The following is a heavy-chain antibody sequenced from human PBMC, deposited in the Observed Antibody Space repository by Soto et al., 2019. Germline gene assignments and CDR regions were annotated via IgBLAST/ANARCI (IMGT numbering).Heavy chain of an antibody. CDR1: GYMFTSYW. J-gene: IGHJ4*02. CDR2: IHGGDSNT. CDR3: ARRITSSTGWDY. V-gene: IGHV5-51*01. Sequence: GESLNIPCKGSGYMFTSYWIGLVRQMPGKGLEWMGIIHGGDSNTRYSPSFDGQVTISTDKSINTAYLQWSSLKASDTAMYYCARRITSSTGWDYWGQGTLVTVSS. D-gene: IGHD6-19*01.